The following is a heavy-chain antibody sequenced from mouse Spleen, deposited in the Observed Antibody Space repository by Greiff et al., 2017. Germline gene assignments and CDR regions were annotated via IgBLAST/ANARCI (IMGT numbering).Heavy chain of an antibody. J-gene: IGHJ4*01. CDR2: IDPANGNT. Sequence: EVQLQQSGAELVKPGASVKLSCTASGFNIKDTYMHWVKQRPEQGLEWIGRIDPANGNTKYDPKFQGKATITADTSSNTAYLQLSSLTSEDTAVYYCAIDGYYRYAMDYWGQGTSVTVSS. CDR3: AIDGYYRYAMDY. V-gene: IGHV14-3*02. D-gene: IGHD2-3*01. CDR1: GFNIKDTY.